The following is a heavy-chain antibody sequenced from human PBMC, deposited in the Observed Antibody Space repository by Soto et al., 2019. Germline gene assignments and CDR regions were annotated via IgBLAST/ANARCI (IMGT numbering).Heavy chain of an antibody. D-gene: IGHD3-22*01. Sequence: GGSVKVSCNASGYTFTSYGISWVRQAPGQGLEWMGWISAYNGNTNYAQKLQGRVTMTTDTSTSTAYMELRSLRSDDTAVYYCARALGSSGYYSPFDYWGQGTLVTVSS. CDR2: ISAYNGNT. V-gene: IGHV1-18*01. CDR3: ARALGSSGYYSPFDY. J-gene: IGHJ4*02. CDR1: GYTFTSYG.